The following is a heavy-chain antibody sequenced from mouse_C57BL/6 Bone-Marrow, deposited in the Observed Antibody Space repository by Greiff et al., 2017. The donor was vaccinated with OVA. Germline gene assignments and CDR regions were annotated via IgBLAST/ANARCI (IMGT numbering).Heavy chain of an antibody. Sequence: QVQLQQSGAELVRPGTSVKLSCKASGYTFTSYWMHWVKQRPGQGLEWIGVIDPSDSYTNYNQKFKGKATLTVDTSSSTAYMQLSSLTSEDSAVYYCARYDYDGFDYWGQGTTLTVSS. CDR1: GYTFTSYW. J-gene: IGHJ2*01. CDR3: ARYDYDGFDY. CDR2: IDPSDSYT. V-gene: IGHV1-59*01. D-gene: IGHD2-4*01.